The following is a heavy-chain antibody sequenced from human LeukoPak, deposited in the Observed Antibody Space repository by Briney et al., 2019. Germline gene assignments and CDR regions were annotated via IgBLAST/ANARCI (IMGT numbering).Heavy chain of an antibody. Sequence: SETLSLTCTVSDGSISSGGYYWSWIRQHPGKGLEWIGYIYYSGSTYYNPSLKSRVTISVDTSKNQFSLKLSSVTAADTAVYYCARVHWNDVSIDYWGQGTLVTVSS. J-gene: IGHJ4*02. D-gene: IGHD1-1*01. CDR3: ARVHWNDVSIDY. CDR2: IYYSGST. V-gene: IGHV4-31*03. CDR1: DGSISSGGYY.